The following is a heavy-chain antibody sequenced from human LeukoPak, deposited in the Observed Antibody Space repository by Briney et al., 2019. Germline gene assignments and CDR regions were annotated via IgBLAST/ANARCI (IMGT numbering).Heavy chain of an antibody. Sequence: ASVKVSCKASGYTFTSYYMHWVRQAPGQGLEWMGIINPSGGSTSYAQKFQGRVTMTRDTSTSTVYMEPSSLRSEDTAVYYCARDPRVVIMDFYYYYYGMDVWGQGTTVTVSS. V-gene: IGHV1-46*01. CDR3: ARDPRVVIMDFYYYYYGMDV. D-gene: IGHD3-3*01. CDR1: GYTFTSYY. CDR2: INPSGGST. J-gene: IGHJ6*02.